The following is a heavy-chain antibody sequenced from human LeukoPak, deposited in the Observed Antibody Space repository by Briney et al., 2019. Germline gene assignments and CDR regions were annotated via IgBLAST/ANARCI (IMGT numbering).Heavy chain of an antibody. CDR2: IWNDGSNK. CDR3: ARARYGEPYCIDC. CDR1: GFTFSSYS. Sequence: PGRSLRLSCAASGFTFSSYSIHWVRQAPGKGLEWVAVIWNDGSNKYYADSVKGRFTISRDNSKNTLYLQMNSLRAEDTAVYFCARARYGEPYCIDCWGQGTLVTVSS. D-gene: IGHD3-10*01. J-gene: IGHJ4*02. V-gene: IGHV3-33*01.